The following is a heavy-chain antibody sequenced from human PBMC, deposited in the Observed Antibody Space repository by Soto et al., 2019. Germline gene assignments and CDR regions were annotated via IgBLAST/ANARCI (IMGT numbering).Heavy chain of an antibody. J-gene: IGHJ4*02. CDR3: ARGYGRNFDY. CDR1: GGSISSTSYY. CDR2: FYYSGST. D-gene: IGHD5-18*01. Sequence: PSETLSLTCTVSGGSISSTSYYWVWIRQPPGKGLEWIGSFYYSGSTYYNPSLKSRVTVSVDTSENQFSLKLSSVTAADTAVYYCARGYGRNFDYWGQGTLVTVSS. V-gene: IGHV4-39*01.